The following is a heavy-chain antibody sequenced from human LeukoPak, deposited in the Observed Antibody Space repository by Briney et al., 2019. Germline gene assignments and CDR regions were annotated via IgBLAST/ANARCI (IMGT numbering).Heavy chain of an antibody. CDR3: AREDDGDYSDAFDI. V-gene: IGHV3-7*03. D-gene: IGHD4-17*01. Sequence: GGSLRLSCAASGFTFSSYWMSWVHQAPGKGLEWVANIKQDGSEKYYVDSVKGRFTISRDNAKNSLYLQMNSLRAEDTAVYYCAREDDGDYSDAFDIWGQGTMVTVSS. CDR2: IKQDGSEK. CDR1: GFTFSSYW. J-gene: IGHJ3*02.